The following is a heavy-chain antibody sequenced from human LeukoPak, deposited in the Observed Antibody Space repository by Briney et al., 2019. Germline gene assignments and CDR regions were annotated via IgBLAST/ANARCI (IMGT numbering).Heavy chain of an antibody. CDR2: INSDGSST. Sequence: PGGSLRLSCAASGFTFRSYWTHWVRQAPGRGLLWVSRINSDGSSTSYADSVKGRFTISRDNAKNTVYLQMNSLRAEDTAVYYCAREFYVSPYYDSSGYYEGWGQGTLVTVSS. CDR3: AREFYVSPYYDSSGYYEG. D-gene: IGHD3-22*01. V-gene: IGHV3-74*01. CDR1: GFTFRSYW. J-gene: IGHJ4*02.